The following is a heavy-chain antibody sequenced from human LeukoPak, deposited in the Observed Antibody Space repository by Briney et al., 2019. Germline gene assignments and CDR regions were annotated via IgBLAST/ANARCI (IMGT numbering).Heavy chain of an antibody. D-gene: IGHD6-6*01. CDR1: GYTFTSYA. J-gene: IGHJ3*02. CDR3: ASYSSSSYGPGWDDAFDI. Sequence: GASVKVSCKASGYTFTSYAMNWVRQAPGQGLEWMGWINTNTGNPTYAQGFTGRFVFSLDTSVSTAYLQISSLKAEDTAAYYCASYSSSSYGPGWDDAFDIWGQGTMVTVSS. V-gene: IGHV7-4-1*02. CDR2: INTNTGNP.